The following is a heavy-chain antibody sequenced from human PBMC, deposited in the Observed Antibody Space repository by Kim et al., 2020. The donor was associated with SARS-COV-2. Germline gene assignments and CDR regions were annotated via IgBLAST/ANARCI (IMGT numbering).Heavy chain of an antibody. D-gene: IGHD2-8*01. CDR2: INAGNGNT. CDR1: GYTFTSYA. Sequence: ASVKVSCKASGYTFTSYAMHWVRQAPGQRLEWMGWINAGNGNTKYSQKFQGRVTITRDTSASTAYMELSSLRSEDTAVYYCAREVDCTNGVCYSWFDYWGQGTLVTVSS. V-gene: IGHV1-3*01. J-gene: IGHJ4*02. CDR3: AREVDCTNGVCYSWFDY.